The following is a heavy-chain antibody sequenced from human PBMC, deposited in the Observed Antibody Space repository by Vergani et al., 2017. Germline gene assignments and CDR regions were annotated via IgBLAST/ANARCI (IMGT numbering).Heavy chain of an antibody. Sequence: EVQLVESGGGLVKPGGSLRLSCAASGFTFSSYSMNWVRQAPGKGLEWVSSISSSSSYIYYADSVKGRFTISRDNTKNTVYLQMNSLRIEDTAVYFCARDDPSIGGYDRWGQGTLVTVSS. CDR2: ISSSSSYI. V-gene: IGHV3-21*01. CDR3: ARDDPSIGGYDR. CDR1: GFTFSSYS. J-gene: IGHJ4*02. D-gene: IGHD5-12*01.